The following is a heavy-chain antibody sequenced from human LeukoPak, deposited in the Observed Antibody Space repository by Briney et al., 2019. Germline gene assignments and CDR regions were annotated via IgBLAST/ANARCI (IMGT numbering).Heavy chain of an antibody. CDR1: GGSISSSSYY. D-gene: IGHD3-22*01. Sequence: PSETLSLTCTVSGGSISSSSYYWGWIRQPPGKGLEWIGSIYYSGSTYYNPSLKSRVTISVDRSKNQFSLKLSSVTAADTAVYYCARDLGYYYDSSGPYRGLTFDYWGQGTLVTVSS. CDR2: IYYSGST. V-gene: IGHV4-39*07. J-gene: IGHJ4*02. CDR3: ARDLGYYYDSSGPYRGLTFDY.